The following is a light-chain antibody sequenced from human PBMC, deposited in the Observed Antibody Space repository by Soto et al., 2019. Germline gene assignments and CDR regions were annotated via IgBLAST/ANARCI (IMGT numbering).Light chain of an antibody. V-gene: IGKV3-11*01. J-gene: IGKJ2*01. CDR1: HSVSSY. CDR2: AVS. Sequence: DILLTQSPATLSLSPGDRATLSCRASHSVSSYLAWYQQRPGQAPRLLIYAVSTMATGIPARVSGSGSGTDFNITIRRPEPEDFAVYYCQQSNSRYTFGQGTQLEIK. CDR3: QQSNSRYT.